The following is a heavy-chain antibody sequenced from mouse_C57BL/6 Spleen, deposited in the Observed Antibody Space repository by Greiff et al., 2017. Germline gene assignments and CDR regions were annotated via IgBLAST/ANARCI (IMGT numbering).Heavy chain of an antibody. Sequence: VQLQESGAELVKPGASVKISCKASGYAFSSYWMNWVKQRPGKGLEWIGLIYPGDGDTNYNGKFKGKATLTAEKSSSTAYMQLSSLTSEDSAVYFCARGDDYYFDYWGQGTTLTVSS. CDR1: GYAFSSYW. V-gene: IGHV1-80*01. CDR2: IYPGDGDT. CDR3: ARGDDYYFDY. D-gene: IGHD2-4*01. J-gene: IGHJ2*01.